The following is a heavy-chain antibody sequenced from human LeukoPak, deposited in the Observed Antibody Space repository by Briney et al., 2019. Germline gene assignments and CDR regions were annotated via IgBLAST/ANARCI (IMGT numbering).Heavy chain of an antibody. CDR1: GGSINTYF. Sequence: SETLSPTCAVSGGSINTYFWSWIRQPPGKRLEWIGYIYYSGSTNYNPSLKSRVTISVDTSKNQFSLKLSSVTAADTAVYYCARGVTGGWYGDFQHWGQGTLVTVSS. CDR3: ARGVTGGWYGDFQH. V-gene: IGHV4-59*01. CDR2: IYYSGST. J-gene: IGHJ1*01. D-gene: IGHD6-19*01.